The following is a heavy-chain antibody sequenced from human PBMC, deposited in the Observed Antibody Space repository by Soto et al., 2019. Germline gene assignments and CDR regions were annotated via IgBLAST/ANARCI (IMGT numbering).Heavy chain of an antibody. CDR2: INPSGGST. CDR3: ARDKSGDCSSTSCYTKGGMDV. CDR1: GYTFTSYY. Sequence: ASVKVSCKASGYTFTSYYMHWVRQAPGQGLEWIGIINPSGGSTSYAQKFQGRVTMTRDTSTSTVYMELSSLRSEDTAVYYCARDKSGDCSSTSCYTKGGMDVWGQGTTVTVSS. D-gene: IGHD2-2*02. V-gene: IGHV1-46*01. J-gene: IGHJ6*02.